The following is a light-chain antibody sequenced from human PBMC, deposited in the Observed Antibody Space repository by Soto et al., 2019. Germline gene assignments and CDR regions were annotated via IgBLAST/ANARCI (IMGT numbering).Light chain of an antibody. Sequence: QSALTQPASVSVSPGQSITISCTGTSSDVGGYNYVSWYQQHPGKAPKLMIYEVSNRPSGVSNRFSGSKSGNTASLTISGVEAEDEAAYYCSSYTSSSTKVFGGGTKLTVL. J-gene: IGLJ3*02. CDR2: EVS. CDR1: SSDVGGYNY. CDR3: SSYTSSSTKV. V-gene: IGLV2-14*01.